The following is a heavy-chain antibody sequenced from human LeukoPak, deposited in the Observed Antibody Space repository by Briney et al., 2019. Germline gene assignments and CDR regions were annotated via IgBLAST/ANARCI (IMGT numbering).Heavy chain of an antibody. J-gene: IGHJ4*02. Sequence: QAEGSPRLSCAASGFTFSSNWMDWVRQAPGKGLVWVSRINSDGSSTTYAESVKGRFTISRDNAKNTLYLQMNSLRAEDTAVYYCARELPFDYWGQGTLVTVSS. CDR1: GFTFSSNW. CDR3: ARELPFDY. V-gene: IGHV3-74*01. CDR2: INSDGSST.